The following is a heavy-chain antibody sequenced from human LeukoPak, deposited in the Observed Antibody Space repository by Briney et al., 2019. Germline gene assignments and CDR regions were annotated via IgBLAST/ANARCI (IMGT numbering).Heavy chain of an antibody. D-gene: IGHD2-2*01. V-gene: IGHV4-4*07. CDR2: IYTSGST. CDR3: ARDIVVVPAPFSYYYMDV. Sequence: SETLSLTCTVSGGSISSYYWSWIRQPAGKGLEWIGRIYTSGSTNYNPSLKSRVTMSVDTSKNQFSLKLSSVTAADTAVYYCARDIVVVPAPFSYYYMDVWGKGTTVTVSS. J-gene: IGHJ6*03. CDR1: GGSISSYY.